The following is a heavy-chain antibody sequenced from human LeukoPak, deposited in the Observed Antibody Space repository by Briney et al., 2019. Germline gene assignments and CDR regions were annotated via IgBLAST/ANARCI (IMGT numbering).Heavy chain of an antibody. CDR3: ARGEGYGDYVWGSYRPYYFDY. J-gene: IGHJ4*02. CDR1: GFTFSSYA. CDR2: ISSNGGST. V-gene: IGHV3-64*01. D-gene: IGHD3-16*02. Sequence: PGGSLRLSCAASGFTFSSYAMHWVRQAPGKGLEYVSAISSNGGSTYYANSVKGRFTISRGNSKNTLYLQMGSLRAEDMAVYYCARGEGYGDYVWGSYRPYYFDYWGQGTLVTVSS.